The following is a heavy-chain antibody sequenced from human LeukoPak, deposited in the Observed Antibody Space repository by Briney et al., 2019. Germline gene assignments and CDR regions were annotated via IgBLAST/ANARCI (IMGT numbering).Heavy chain of an antibody. J-gene: IGHJ4*02. CDR1: GGSMSNYY. V-gene: IGHV4-59*12. CDR3: ARAFYDILTGPGGFDY. D-gene: IGHD3-9*01. Sequence: SETLSLTCTVSGGSMSNYYWSWIRQPPGKGLEWIGYIYHSGSTYYNPSLKSRVTISVDRSKNQFSLKLSSVTAADTAVYYCARAFYDILTGPGGFDYWGQGTLVTVSS. CDR2: IYHSGST.